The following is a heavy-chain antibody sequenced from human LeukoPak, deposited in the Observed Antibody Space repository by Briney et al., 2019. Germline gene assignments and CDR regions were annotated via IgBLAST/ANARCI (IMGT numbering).Heavy chain of an antibody. V-gene: IGHV3-11*01. J-gene: IGHJ6*02. CDR3: ARMGLRVRGVAYYYYGMDV. CDR1: GFTLSDYY. D-gene: IGHD3-16*01. Sequence: GGSLRLSCAASGFTLSDYYMSWIRQALGKGLEWVSYISSSGSTIYYADSVKGRFTISRDNAKNSLYLQMNSLRAEDTAVYYCARMGLRVRGVAYYYYGMDVWGQGTTVTVSS. CDR2: ISSSGSTI.